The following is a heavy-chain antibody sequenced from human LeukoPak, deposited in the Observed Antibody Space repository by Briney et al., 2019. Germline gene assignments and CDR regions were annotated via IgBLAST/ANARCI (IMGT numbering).Heavy chain of an antibody. CDR2: INHSGST. V-gene: IGHV4-34*01. CDR3: ARVLEGYCSSTSCSQFDY. D-gene: IGHD2-2*01. Sequence: PSETLSLTCAVYGGSFSGYYWSWIRQPPGKGLEWIGEINHSGSTNYNPSLKSRVTISVDTSKNQFSLKLSSVTAADTAVYYCARVLEGYCSSTSCSQFDYWGQGTLVTVSS. CDR1: GGSFSGYY. J-gene: IGHJ4*02.